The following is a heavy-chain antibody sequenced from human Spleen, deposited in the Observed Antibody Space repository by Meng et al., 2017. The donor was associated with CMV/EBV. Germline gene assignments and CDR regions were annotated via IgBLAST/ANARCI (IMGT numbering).Heavy chain of an antibody. V-gene: IGHV3-23*01. CDR2: ISGDGDTT. CDR1: GFTFNIYA. CDR3: ARAPAGGFWSAYYRDYFYYGMDV. D-gene: IGHD3-3*01. Sequence: GGSLRLSCAATGFTFNIYAMTWVRQAPGKGPEWVSGISGDGDTTKYMDSVKGRFTISRDNSKDMLYLQMNSLRVEDTAVYFCARAPAGGFWSAYYRDYFYYGMDVWGQGTTVTVSS. J-gene: IGHJ6*02.